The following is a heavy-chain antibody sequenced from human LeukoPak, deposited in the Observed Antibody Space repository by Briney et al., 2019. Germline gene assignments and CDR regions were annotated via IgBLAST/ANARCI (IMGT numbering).Heavy chain of an antibody. V-gene: IGHV3-7*04. CDR2: IKHDGSEK. CDR3: ARITGIEAAGDY. CDR1: GFXFSTYW. D-gene: IGHD6-13*01. J-gene: IGHJ4*02. Sequence: GGSLRLSCAASGFXFSTYWISWVRQAPGRGREWVANIKHDGSEKFYVDSVRGRFTISRDNAKNSLYLQLNSLRAEDTALYYCARITGIEAAGDYWGQGTLVTVSS.